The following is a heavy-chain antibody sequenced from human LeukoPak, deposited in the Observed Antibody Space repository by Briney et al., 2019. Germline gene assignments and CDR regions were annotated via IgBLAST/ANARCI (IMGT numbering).Heavy chain of an antibody. CDR2: IKHDGSEK. J-gene: IGHJ4*02. Sequence: GGSLRLSCAASGFTFSRHWMTWVRQAPGKGLEWVANIKHDGSEKNYVDSVKGRFTISRDNAKNSLYLQLNSLRAEDTARYYCARDNPPDYWGQGTLVTVSS. CDR1: GFTFSRHW. CDR3: ARDNPPDY. V-gene: IGHV3-7*03.